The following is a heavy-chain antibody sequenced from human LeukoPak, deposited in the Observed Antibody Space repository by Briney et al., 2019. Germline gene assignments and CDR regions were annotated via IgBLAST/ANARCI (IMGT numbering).Heavy chain of an antibody. Sequence: GGSLRLSCAASGFTFRSYAMQWVRQAPGKGLEWVSYVTYNSGTIFYADSVKGRFTISRDNAKDSLYLQMSSLRDEDTAVYYCARDSGYSYADDYWGQGTLVTVSS. CDR3: ARDSGYSYADDY. CDR2: VTYNSGTI. V-gene: IGHV3-48*02. J-gene: IGHJ4*02. D-gene: IGHD5-18*01. CDR1: GFTFRSYA.